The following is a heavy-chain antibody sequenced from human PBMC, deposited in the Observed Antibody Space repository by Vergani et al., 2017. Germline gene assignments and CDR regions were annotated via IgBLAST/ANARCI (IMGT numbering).Heavy chain of an antibody. CDR2: ISASNGNT. Sequence: QVQLVQSGTEVKKPGASVKVSCKASGYTFTTYGISWVRQAPGQGLEWMGWISASNGNTNYAQKLLGRVTMTTDRSTRTAYMELRSLRSDDTAVYYCARGRLKIEGVTSNWCDPWGQGTLVTVSS. CDR1: GYTFTTYG. J-gene: IGHJ5*02. CDR3: ARGRLKIEGVTSNWCDP. V-gene: IGHV1-18*01. D-gene: IGHD1-26*01.